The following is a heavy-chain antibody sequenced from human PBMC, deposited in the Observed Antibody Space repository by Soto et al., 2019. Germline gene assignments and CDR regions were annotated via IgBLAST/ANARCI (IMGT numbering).Heavy chain of an antibody. CDR2: IWYDGSNK. J-gene: IGHJ4*02. V-gene: IGHV3-33*01. CDR3: ARDGDDYGDYWF. Sequence: GGSLRLSCAASGFTFSSYGMHWVRQAPGKGLEWVAVIWYDGSNKYYADSVKGRFTISRDNSKNTLYLQMNSLRAEDTAVYYCARDGDDYGDYWFWGQGTLVTVSS. CDR1: GFTFSSYG. D-gene: IGHD4-17*01.